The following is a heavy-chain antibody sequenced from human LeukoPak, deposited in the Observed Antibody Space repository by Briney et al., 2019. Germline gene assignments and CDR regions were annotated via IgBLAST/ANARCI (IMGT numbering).Heavy chain of an antibody. Sequence: SETLSLTCAVYGGSFSGYYWGWIRQPPGNGLEWIGYIYYSGSTNYNPSLKSRVTISVDTSKNQFSLKLSSVTAADTAVYYCARDGAYSSSCYRYYYLDYWGPGTLVTVSS. CDR3: ARDGAYSSSCYRYYYLDY. CDR1: GGSFSGYY. D-gene: IGHD6-13*01. CDR2: IYYSGST. J-gene: IGHJ4*02. V-gene: IGHV4-59*01.